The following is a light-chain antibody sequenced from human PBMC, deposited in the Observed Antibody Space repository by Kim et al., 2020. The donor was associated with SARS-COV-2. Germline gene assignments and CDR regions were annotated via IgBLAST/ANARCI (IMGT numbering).Light chain of an antibody. J-gene: IGKJ1*01. V-gene: IGKV3-15*01. CDR1: QSVSSN. CDR3: QQYNNWPPGT. CDR2: GAS. Sequence: EIVMTQSPATLSVSPGERATLSCRASQSVSSNLAWYQQKPGQAPRLLISGASTRATGIPARFSGSGSGTEFTLTISSLQSEDFAVYFCQQYNNWPPGTFGQGTNVEIK.